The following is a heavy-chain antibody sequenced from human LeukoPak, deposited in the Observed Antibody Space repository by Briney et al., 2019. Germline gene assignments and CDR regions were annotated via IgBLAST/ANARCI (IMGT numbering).Heavy chain of an antibody. D-gene: IGHD2-15*01. J-gene: IGHJ4*02. CDR1: GFTFDDYA. CDR3: AKGSGD. V-gene: IGHV3-9*01. CDR2: ISWNSGSI. Sequence: GGSLRLSCAASGFTFDDYAMHWLRQAPGKGLEWVSGISWNSGSIGYADSVKGRFTISRDNAKNSLYLQMNSLRAEDTALYYCAKGSGDWGQGTLVTVSS.